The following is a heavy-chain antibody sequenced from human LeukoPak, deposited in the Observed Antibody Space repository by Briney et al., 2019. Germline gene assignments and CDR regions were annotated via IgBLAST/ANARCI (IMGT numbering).Heavy chain of an antibody. CDR3: AVGPIAAAGTGDY. CDR2: IVVGSGNT. V-gene: IGHV1-58*01. J-gene: IGHJ4*02. Sequence: GTSVKVSCKASGFTFTSSAVQWVRLARGQRLEWVGWIVVGSGNTNYAQKFQERVTITRDMSTSTAYMELSSLRSEDTAVYYCAVGPIAAAGTGDYWGQGTLVTVSS. D-gene: IGHD6-13*01. CDR1: GFTFTSSA.